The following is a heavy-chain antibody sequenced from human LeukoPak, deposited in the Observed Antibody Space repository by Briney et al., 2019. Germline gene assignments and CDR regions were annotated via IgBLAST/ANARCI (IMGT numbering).Heavy chain of an antibody. J-gene: IGHJ4*02. V-gene: IGHV3-7*01. CDR2: INEDGSQK. CDR3: ARYSWTATPWR. Sequence: GGSLRLSCAASGFPLSSYWMSWVRQAPGKGLEWVASINEDGSQKYYVDSVKGRFTVSRDNAKNSLYLQMNTLRDEDTAVYYCARYSWTATPWRWGQGTVVTVSS. D-gene: IGHD2-15*01. CDR1: GFPLSSYW.